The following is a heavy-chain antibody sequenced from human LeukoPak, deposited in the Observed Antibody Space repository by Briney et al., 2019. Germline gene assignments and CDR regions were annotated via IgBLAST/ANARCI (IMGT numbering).Heavy chain of an antibody. Sequence: QTLSLTCAISGDSVSSHSAAWNWIRHSPSRGLEWLVRTYYRSKRYNDYAVSVKSRITINSDTSKNQFSLQLNSVTPEDTAVYYCARMGFDKSTSSFDYWGQGTLVTVSS. J-gene: IGHJ4*02. CDR3: ARMGFDKSTSSFDY. CDR1: GDSVSSHSAA. V-gene: IGHV6-1*01. CDR2: TYYRSKRYN. D-gene: IGHD6-6*01.